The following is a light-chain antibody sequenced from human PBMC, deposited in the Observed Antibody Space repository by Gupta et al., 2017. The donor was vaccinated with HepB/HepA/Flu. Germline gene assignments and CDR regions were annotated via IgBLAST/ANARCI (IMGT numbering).Light chain of an antibody. CDR2: EDY. CDR1: NIGSKS. Sequence: SYVLTQPASVSVAQGKTARITCGGKNIGSKSVHWYQQKPGQAPVLVVYEDYDRPSGISERISGSNSGDTATLTISRVEAGDEADYYCQMWDSSSDVVFGGGTKLTVL. J-gene: IGLJ2*01. V-gene: IGLV3-21*03. CDR3: QMWDSSSDVV.